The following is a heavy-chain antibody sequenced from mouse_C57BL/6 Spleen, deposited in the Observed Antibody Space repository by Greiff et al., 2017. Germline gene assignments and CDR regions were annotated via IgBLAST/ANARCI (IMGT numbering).Heavy chain of an antibody. J-gene: IGHJ3*01. V-gene: IGHV1-85*01. Sequence: VKLQESGPELVKPGASVKLSCKASGYTFTSYDINWVKQRPGQGLEWIGWIYPRDGSTKYNEKFKGKATLTVDTSSSTAYMELHSLTSEDSAVYFCARSGYYYGSREGFAYWGQGTLVTVSA. CDR3: ARSGYYYGSREGFAY. CDR1: GYTFTSYD. D-gene: IGHD1-1*01. CDR2: IYPRDGST.